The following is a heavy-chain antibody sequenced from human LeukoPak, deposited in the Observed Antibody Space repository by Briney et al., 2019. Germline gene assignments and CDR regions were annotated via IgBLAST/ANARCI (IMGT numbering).Heavy chain of an antibody. J-gene: IGHJ4*02. CDR2: IYYSGST. V-gene: IGHV4-59*08. Sequence: SETLSLTCTVSGGSISSYYWSWIRQPPGKGLEWIGYIYYSGSTNYNPSLKSRVTISVDTSKNQFSLKLSSVTAADTAVYYCARRNDYSNFYYYWGQGTLVTVSS. CDR1: GGSISSYY. D-gene: IGHD4-11*01. CDR3: ARRNDYSNFYYY.